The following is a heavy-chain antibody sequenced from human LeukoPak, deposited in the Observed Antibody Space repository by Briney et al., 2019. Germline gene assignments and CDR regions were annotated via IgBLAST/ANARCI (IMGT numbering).Heavy chain of an antibody. CDR1: GGSISSSNYY. Sequence: TSETLSLTCTVSGGSISSSNYYWSWIRQPPGKELEWIASINYGGTTYYTPSLKSRVTISVDTSRNQFSLRLSSVTAADTAVYLCARYVVFGSGKFYFDDWGQGFLVTDSS. CDR2: INYGGTT. D-gene: IGHD3-10*01. CDR3: ARYVVFGSGKFYFDD. J-gene: IGHJ4*02. V-gene: IGHV4-39*01.